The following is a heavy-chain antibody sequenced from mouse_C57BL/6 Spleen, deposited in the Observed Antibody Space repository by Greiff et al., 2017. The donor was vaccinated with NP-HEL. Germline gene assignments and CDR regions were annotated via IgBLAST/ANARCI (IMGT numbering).Heavy chain of an antibody. V-gene: IGHV1-55*01. CDR2: IYPGSGST. D-gene: IGHD2-2*01. Sequence: QVQLKQPGAELVKPGASVKMSCKASGYTFTSYWITWVKQRPGQGLEWIGDIYPGSGSTNYNEKFKSKATLTVDTSSSTAYMQLSSLTSEDSAVYYCARSGDYGSLRFDYWGQGTTLTVSS. CDR1: GYTFTSYW. J-gene: IGHJ2*01. CDR3: ARSGDYGSLRFDY.